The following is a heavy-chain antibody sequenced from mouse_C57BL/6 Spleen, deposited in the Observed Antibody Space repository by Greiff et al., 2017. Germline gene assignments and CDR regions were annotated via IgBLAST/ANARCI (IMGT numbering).Heavy chain of an antibody. V-gene: IGHV14-2*01. CDR2: IDPEDGET. J-gene: IGHJ2*01. CDR1: GFNIKDYY. CDR3: ARNYGSRAYYFDY. D-gene: IGHD1-1*01. Sequence: DVKLQESGAELVKPGASVKLSCTASGFNIKDYYMHWVKQRTEQGLEWIGRIDPEDGETKYAPKFQGKATITADTSSNTAYLQLSSLTSEDTAVYYCARNYGSRAYYFDYWGQGTTLTVSS.